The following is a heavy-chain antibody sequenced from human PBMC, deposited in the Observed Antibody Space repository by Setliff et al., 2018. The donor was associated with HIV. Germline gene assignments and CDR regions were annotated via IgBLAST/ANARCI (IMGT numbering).Heavy chain of an antibody. CDR2: VNPSSGST. CDR3: VRDRELRTTRSLDF. J-gene: IGHJ4*02. Sequence: ASVKVSCKASGYTFTNYYIHWVRQAPGQGLEWLGMVNPSSGSTTYAQKFQGRVTMTRDTSTSTVHMELSSLRSEDTAVYYCVRDRELRTTRSLDFWGPGTLVTVSS. D-gene: IGHD1-1*01. V-gene: IGHV1-46*01. CDR1: GYTFTNYY.